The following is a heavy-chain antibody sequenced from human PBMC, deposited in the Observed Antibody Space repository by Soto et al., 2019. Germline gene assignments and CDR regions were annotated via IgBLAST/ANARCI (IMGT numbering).Heavy chain of an antibody. V-gene: IGHV5-51*01. CDR3: ATGTIGDSSGYYHDY. CDR2: VHPGDSDT. D-gene: IGHD3-22*01. CDR1: GYSFTSYW. J-gene: IGHJ4*02. Sequence: PGESLKISCKGSGYSFTSYWIGWVRQMPGKGLEWMGIVHPGDSDTRYSPSFQGQVTISADKSISTAYLQWSSLKASDTAMYYCATGTIGDSSGYYHDYWGQGTLVTVSS.